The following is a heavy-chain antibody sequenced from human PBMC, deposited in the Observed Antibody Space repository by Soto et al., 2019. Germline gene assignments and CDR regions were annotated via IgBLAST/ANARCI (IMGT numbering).Heavy chain of an antibody. D-gene: IGHD3-3*01. Sequence: ASVKVSCKASGYTFTSYGISWVRQAPGQGLEWMGWISAYNGNTNYAQKLQGRVTMTTDTSTSTAYMELRSLRSDDTAVYYCASSAELNYDFWSGSMSRYYYYYVDVWGKGTTVTVSS. CDR1: GYTFTSYG. CDR2: ISAYNGNT. CDR3: ASSAELNYDFWSGSMSRYYYYYVDV. V-gene: IGHV1-18*01. J-gene: IGHJ6*03.